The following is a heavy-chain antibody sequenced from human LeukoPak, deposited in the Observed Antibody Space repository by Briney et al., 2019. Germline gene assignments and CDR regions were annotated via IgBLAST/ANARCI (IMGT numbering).Heavy chain of an antibody. CDR2: ISSSGSTI. Sequence: GGSLRLSCAASGFTFSSYEMNWVRQAPGKGLEWVSYISSSGSTIYYADAVKGRFTISRDNAKNSLYLQMNSLRAEDTAVYYCAREPTIGGHFDYWGQGTLVTVSS. V-gene: IGHV3-48*03. J-gene: IGHJ4*02. D-gene: IGHD1-1*01. CDR3: AREPTIGGHFDY. CDR1: GFTFSSYE.